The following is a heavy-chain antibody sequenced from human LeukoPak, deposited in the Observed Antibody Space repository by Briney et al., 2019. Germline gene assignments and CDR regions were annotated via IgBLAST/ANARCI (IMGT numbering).Heavy chain of an antibody. CDR2: INPSGGST. CDR1: GYTFTSYY. J-gene: IGHJ5*02. V-gene: IGHV1-46*01. Sequence: ASVKVSCKASGYTFTSYYMHWVRQAPGHGLEWMGIINPSGGSTSYAQKFQGRVTMTRDTSTSTVYMELSSLRSEDTAVYYCARAGENYYDSSGYYYAWGQGTLVTVSS. D-gene: IGHD3-22*01. CDR3: ARAGENYYDSSGYYYA.